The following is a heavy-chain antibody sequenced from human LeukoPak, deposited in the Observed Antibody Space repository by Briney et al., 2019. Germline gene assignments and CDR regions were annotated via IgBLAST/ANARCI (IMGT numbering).Heavy chain of an antibody. CDR2: INHSGST. CDR3: ARGPEAGYSYGEFDY. V-gene: IGHV4-34*01. Sequence: SETLSLTCAVYGGSFSGYYWSWIRQPPGKGLEWIEEINHSGSTNYNPSLKSRVTISVDTSKNQFSLKLSSVTAADTAVYYCARGPEAGYSYGEFDYWGQGTLVTVSS. CDR1: GGSFSGYY. J-gene: IGHJ4*02. D-gene: IGHD5-18*01.